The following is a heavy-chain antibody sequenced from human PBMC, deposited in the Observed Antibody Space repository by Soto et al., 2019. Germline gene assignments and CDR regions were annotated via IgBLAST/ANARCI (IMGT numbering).Heavy chain of an antibody. Sequence: SQTLSLTCAITGDSVSSNSAGWSWVRQSPSRGLEWLGRTYYRSKWYYEYAVSVRGRITINPDTSKNQYSLQLNSVTHEDTAVYFCARGEQYSGRIFDYWGQGPLVTVYS. V-gene: IGHV6-1*01. D-gene: IGHD1-26*01. CDR2: TYYRSKWYY. CDR3: ARGEQYSGRIFDY. J-gene: IGHJ4*01. CDR1: GDSVSSNSAG.